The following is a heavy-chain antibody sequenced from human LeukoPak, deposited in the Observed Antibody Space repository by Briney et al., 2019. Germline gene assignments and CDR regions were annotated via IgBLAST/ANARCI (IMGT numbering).Heavy chain of an antibody. CDR1: GGPISSYY. J-gene: IGHJ6*02. CDR3: ARDSGYGSGIAFYYYGMDV. D-gene: IGHD3-10*01. V-gene: IGHV4-59*01. CDR2: IYYSGST. Sequence: SETLSLTCTVSGGPISSYYWSWIRQPPGKGLEWIGYIYYSGSTNYNPSLKSRVTISVDTSKNQFSLKLSSVTAADTAVYYCARDSGYGSGIAFYYYGMDVWGQGTTVTVSS.